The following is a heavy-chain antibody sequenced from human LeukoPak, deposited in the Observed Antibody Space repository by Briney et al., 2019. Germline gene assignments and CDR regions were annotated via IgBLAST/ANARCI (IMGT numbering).Heavy chain of an antibody. CDR2: IKSKSDGGTT. J-gene: IGHJ6*02. D-gene: IGHD5-12*01. CDR3: AKDRGYDFSYGMDV. CDR1: GFTFSNAW. V-gene: IGHV3-15*01. Sequence: GGSLRLSCAASGFTFSNAWMSWVRQAPGKGLEWVGRIKSKSDGGTTDYAAPVKGRFTISRDDSKNTLYLQMNSLRTEDTAVYYCAKDRGYDFSYGMDVWGQGTTVTVSS.